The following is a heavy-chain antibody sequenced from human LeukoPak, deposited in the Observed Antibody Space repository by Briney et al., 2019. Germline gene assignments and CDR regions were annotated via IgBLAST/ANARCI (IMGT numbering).Heavy chain of an antibody. Sequence: APVKVSCKSSGYSTTDYYMHWVRRAPGQGLEWVGSMDPSGTVTSYAQKFQGRVTVTRDTSTNTVYMDLSSLTSEDTALYYCAREVAGTAPDYWGQGTLVTVS. CDR1: GYSTTDYY. CDR3: AREVAGTAPDY. V-gene: IGHV1-46*01. J-gene: IGHJ4*02. CDR2: MDPSGTVT. D-gene: IGHD6-19*01.